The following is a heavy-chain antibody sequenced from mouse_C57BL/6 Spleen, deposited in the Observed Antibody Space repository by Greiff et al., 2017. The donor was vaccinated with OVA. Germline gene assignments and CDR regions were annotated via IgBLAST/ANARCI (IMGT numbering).Heavy chain of an antibody. CDR2: IDPENGDT. V-gene: IGHV14-4*01. D-gene: IGHD2-3*01. CDR3: TTRIYDGYY. Sequence: EVQRVESGAELVRPGASVKLSCTASGFNIKDDYMHWVKQRPEQGLEWIGWIDPENGDTEYASKFQGKATITADTSSNTAYLQLSSLTSEDTAVYYCTTRIYDGYYWGQGTTLTVSS. CDR1: GFNIKDDY. J-gene: IGHJ2*01.